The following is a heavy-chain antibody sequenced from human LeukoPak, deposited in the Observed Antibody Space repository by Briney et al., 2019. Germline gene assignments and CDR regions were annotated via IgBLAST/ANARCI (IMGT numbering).Heavy chain of an antibody. CDR2: ISSSGRI. CDR3: ARDGNFDI. V-gene: IGHV3-11*04. CDR1: GFPFSGYP. Sequence: GGSLRLSCAASGFPFSGYPMTWIRQAPGRGLEWVSHISSSGRIYADSVKGRFTIPRDNAKNSLYLQMNSLRAEDTAVYYCARDGNFDIWGQGTMATVSS. J-gene: IGHJ3*02.